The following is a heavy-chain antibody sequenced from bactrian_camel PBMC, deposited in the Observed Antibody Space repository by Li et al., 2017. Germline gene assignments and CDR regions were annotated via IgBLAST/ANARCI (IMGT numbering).Heavy chain of an antibody. CDR1: GITEGTNC. D-gene: IGHD1*01. CDR3: AAWFRGAGLVPLPSSVYY. V-gene: IGHV3S55*01. J-gene: IGHJ4*01. CDR2: IDSDGDT. Sequence: HVQLVESGGGSVQAGGSLRLSCEASGITEGTNCIGWFRQAPGKEREGIATIDSDGDTAYAESMKGRFTVSVDNAKNTLYLQMNSLKPEDTAMYYCAAWFRGAGLVPLPSSVYYWGQGIQVTVS.